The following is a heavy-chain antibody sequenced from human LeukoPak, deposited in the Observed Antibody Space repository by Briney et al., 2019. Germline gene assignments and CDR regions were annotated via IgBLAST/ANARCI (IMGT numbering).Heavy chain of an antibody. J-gene: IGHJ4*02. CDR1: GYTFTSYG. D-gene: IGHD3-22*01. CDR3: ARVLSHYYDSSGYQRGSDY. Sequence: ASVKVSCKASGYTFTSYGISWVRQAPGQGLEWMGWISAYNGNTNYAQKLQGRVTMTTDTSTSTAYMELSSLRSEDTAVYYCARVLSHYYDSSGYQRGSDYWGQGTLVTVSS. CDR2: ISAYNGNT. V-gene: IGHV1-18*01.